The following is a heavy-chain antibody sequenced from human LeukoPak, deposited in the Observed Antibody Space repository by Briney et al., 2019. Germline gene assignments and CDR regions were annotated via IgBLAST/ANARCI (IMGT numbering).Heavy chain of an antibody. D-gene: IGHD3-9*01. CDR1: GIRFNDYW. V-gene: IGHV3-11*04. CDR2: ISSSGSTI. J-gene: IGHJ4*02. CDR3: ASQNVLRYFDWLHRGDCLRALDY. Sequence: GGSLRLSCTVSGIRFNDYWMSWVRQAPGKGLEWVSYISSSGSTIYYADSVKGRFTISRDNAKNSLYLQMNSLRAEDTAVYYCASQNVLRYFDWLHRGDCLRALDYWGQGTLVTVSS.